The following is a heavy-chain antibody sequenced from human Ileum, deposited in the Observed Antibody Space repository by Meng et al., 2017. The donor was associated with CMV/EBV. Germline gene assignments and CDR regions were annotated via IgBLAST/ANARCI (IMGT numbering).Heavy chain of an antibody. CDR1: GFTFSSYE. J-gene: IGHJ4*02. Sequence: GGSLRLSCAASGFTFSSYEMNWVRQAPGKGLEWVSYISSSDSTIYYADSVKGRFTISRDNAKDSLYLQMNSLRAEDTAVYYCARVSSWNYYVDYWGQGTLVTV. D-gene: IGHD1-7*01. V-gene: IGHV3-48*03. CDR3: ARVSSWNYYVDY. CDR2: ISSSDSTI.